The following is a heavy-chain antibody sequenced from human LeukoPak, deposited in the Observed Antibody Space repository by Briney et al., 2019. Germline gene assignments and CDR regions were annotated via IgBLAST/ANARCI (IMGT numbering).Heavy chain of an antibody. CDR2: INHSGST. D-gene: IGHD4-17*01. CDR3: ARGGLRLVMDV. CDR1: GGSFSGYY. Sequence: SETLSLICAVYGGSFSGYYWSWIRQPPGKGLEWIGEINHSGSTNYNPSLKSRVTISVDTSKNQFSLKLSSVTAADTAVYYCARGGLRLVMDVWGKGTTGTLSS. V-gene: IGHV4-34*01. J-gene: IGHJ6*03.